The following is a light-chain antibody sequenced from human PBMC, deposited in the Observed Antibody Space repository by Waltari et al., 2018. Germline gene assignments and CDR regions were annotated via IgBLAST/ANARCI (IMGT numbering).Light chain of an antibody. CDR1: SSDVGAFSY. V-gene: IGLV2-14*01. J-gene: IGLJ1*01. CDR2: DVS. Sequence: QPALTQPASVSGSPGQSITSPCTGTSSDVGAFSYVSCYQQRPGKAPIRMIYDVSNRPPGVSNRFSGSKSGNTASLTISGLQAEDEADYYCSSYTSSSLYVFGTGTKVTVL. CDR3: SSYTSSSLYV.